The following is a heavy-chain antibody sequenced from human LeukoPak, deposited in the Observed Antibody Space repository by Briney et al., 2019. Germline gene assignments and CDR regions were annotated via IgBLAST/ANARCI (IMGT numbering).Heavy chain of an antibody. CDR2: IIPIFGTA. CDR1: GGTFSSYA. J-gene: IGHJ3*02. V-gene: IGHV1-69*05. D-gene: IGHD4-17*01. Sequence: EASVKVSCKASGGTFSSYAISWVRQAPGQGLEWMGGIIPIFGTANYAQKFQGRVTITTDESTSTAYMELSSLRPEDTAVYYCARGHLTAYGDDAFDIWGQGTMVTVSS. CDR3: ARGHLTAYGDDAFDI.